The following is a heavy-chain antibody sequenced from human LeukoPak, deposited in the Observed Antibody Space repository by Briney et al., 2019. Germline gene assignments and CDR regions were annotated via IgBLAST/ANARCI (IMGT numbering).Heavy chain of an antibody. J-gene: IGHJ4*01. Sequence: SETLSLTCTVSGGSISSYYWSWIRQPPGKGLEWIGYIYYSGSTNYNPSLKSRVTISVDTSKNQFSLKLSSVTAADTATYYCARETSLAGFASGLGFNYWGQGILVSVSS. V-gene: IGHV4-59*01. D-gene: IGHD6-19*01. CDR1: GGSISSYY. CDR3: ARETSLAGFASGLGFNY. CDR2: IYYSGST.